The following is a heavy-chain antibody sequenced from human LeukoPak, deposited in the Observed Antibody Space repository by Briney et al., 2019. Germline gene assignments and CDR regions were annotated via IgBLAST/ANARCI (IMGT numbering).Heavy chain of an antibody. CDR1: GFTFSSYA. Sequence: GGSLRLSCAASGFTFSSYAMSWVRQAPGKGLEWVSAISGSGGSTYYADSVKGRFTISRDNAKKSLYLQMNSLRGEDTAVYYCAKVFYQLLSTGRMDVWGKGTTVTVSS. CDR3: AKVFYQLLSTGRMDV. J-gene: IGHJ6*03. V-gene: IGHV3-23*01. CDR2: ISGSGGST. D-gene: IGHD2-2*01.